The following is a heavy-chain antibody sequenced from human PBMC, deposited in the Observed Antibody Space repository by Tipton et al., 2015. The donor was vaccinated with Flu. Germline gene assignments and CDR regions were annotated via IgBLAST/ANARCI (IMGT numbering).Heavy chain of an antibody. Sequence: SLRLSCAASGFTFSGSAMHWVRQASGKGLEWVGRIRSKANSYATAYAASVKGRFTISRDDSKNTAYLQMNSLKTEDTAVYYCAKGAAAAPWGQGTLVTVSS. D-gene: IGHD6-13*01. CDR3: AKGAAAAP. CDR1: GFTFSGSA. J-gene: IGHJ5*02. CDR2: IRSKANSYAT. V-gene: IGHV3-73*01.